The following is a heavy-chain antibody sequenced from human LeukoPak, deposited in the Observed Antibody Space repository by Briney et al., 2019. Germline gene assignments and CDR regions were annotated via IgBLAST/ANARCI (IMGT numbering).Heavy chain of an antibody. CDR1: GFTVSSNY. CDR2: IYSGGST. D-gene: IGHD3-9*01. CDR3: AKDMGYDILTGPVS. J-gene: IGHJ5*02. Sequence: GGSLRLSCAASGFTVSSNYMSWVRQAPGKGLEWVSVIYSGGSTYYADSVKGRFTISRDNSKNTLYLQMNSLRAEDTAVYYCAKDMGYDILTGPVSWGQGTLVTVSS. V-gene: IGHV3-53*05.